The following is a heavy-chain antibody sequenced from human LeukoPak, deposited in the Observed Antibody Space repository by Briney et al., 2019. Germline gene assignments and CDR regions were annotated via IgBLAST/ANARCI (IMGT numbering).Heavy chain of an antibody. CDR1: GGSIYS. Sequence: SETLSLTCTVSGGSIYSCSWIRQPAGKGLEWIGRIYTSGSTNYNPSLKSRVTISVDTSKNHFSLKLSSVTAADTAVYYCAGGASGELLSNWGQGTLVTVSS. CDR3: AGGASGELLSN. CDR2: IYTSGST. V-gene: IGHV4-4*07. J-gene: IGHJ4*02. D-gene: IGHD1-26*01.